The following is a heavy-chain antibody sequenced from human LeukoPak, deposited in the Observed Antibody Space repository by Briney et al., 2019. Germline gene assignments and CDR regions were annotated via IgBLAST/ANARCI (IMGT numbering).Heavy chain of an antibody. Sequence: QPGGSLRLSYAASGFIVSSTYMSWVRQAPGKGLEWVSVIYSGGSTYYADSVKGRFTISRDNSKDTLYLQMNSLRAEDTALYYCARLPSGDYWGQGTLVTVSS. V-gene: IGHV3-66*04. CDR1: GFIVSSTY. J-gene: IGHJ4*02. D-gene: IGHD3-10*01. CDR3: ARLPSGDY. CDR2: IYSGGST.